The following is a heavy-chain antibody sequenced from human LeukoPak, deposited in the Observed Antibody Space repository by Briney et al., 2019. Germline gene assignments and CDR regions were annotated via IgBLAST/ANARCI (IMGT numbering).Heavy chain of an antibody. CDR2: ISAYNGNT. Sequence: ASVKVSCKASGYTFTSYGISWVRQAPGQGLEWMGWISAYNGNTNYAQKLQGRVTMTTDTSTSTAYMELRSLRSDDTAVYYCARKYYDILTSYNKTFDYGGQGCLLTVSS. V-gene: IGHV1-18*01. J-gene: IGHJ4*02. D-gene: IGHD3-9*01. CDR1: GYTFTSYG. CDR3: ARKYYDILTSYNKTFDY.